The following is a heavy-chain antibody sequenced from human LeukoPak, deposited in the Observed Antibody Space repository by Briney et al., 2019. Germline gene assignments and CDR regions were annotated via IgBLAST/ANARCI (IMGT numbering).Heavy chain of an antibody. CDR2: VRYNGNNQ. J-gene: IGHJ6*03. D-gene: IGHD3-10*01. Sequence: PGGSLTLSCAASGYPFNNYGMHWVRQAPGKGLEGVAFVRYNGNNQYYADSVKGRFTISRDNSKNTLYLQMNSLKGDDTAVYYCAKDSAFYYIDVCGNGTTVIISS. CDR1: GYPFNNYG. V-gene: IGHV3-30*02. CDR3: AKDSAFYYIDV.